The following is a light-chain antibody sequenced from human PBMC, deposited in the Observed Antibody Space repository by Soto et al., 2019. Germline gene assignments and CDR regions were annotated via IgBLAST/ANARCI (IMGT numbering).Light chain of an antibody. Sequence: EIVLTQSPGTLSLSPGERATLSCRASQSISSRYLVWYQQKPGQPPRLLIYGASYRATGIPDRFSGSGSGTDFTLTISRLEPEDFAVYYCQQYGSSPWTFGQGTKVEIK. J-gene: IGKJ1*01. CDR1: QSISSRY. CDR2: GAS. V-gene: IGKV3-20*01. CDR3: QQYGSSPWT.